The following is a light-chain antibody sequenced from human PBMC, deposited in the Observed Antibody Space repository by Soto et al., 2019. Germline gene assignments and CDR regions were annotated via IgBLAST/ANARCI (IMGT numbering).Light chain of an antibody. CDR2: LGS. J-gene: IGKJ5*01. Sequence: DIVMTQSPLSLPVTPGDPAYISCRSIPSLLHSSGYNYLDWXLQKPGXXPXLLIYLGSNRASGVPDRFSGSGSGTDFTLKISRVEAEDVGVDYCMQALQTPSFGQGTRLEIK. V-gene: IGKV2-28*01. CDR3: MQALQTPS. CDR1: PSLLHSSGYNY.